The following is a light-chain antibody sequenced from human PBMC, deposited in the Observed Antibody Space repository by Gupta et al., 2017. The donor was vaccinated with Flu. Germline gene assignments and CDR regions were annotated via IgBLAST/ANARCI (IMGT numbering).Light chain of an antibody. CDR3: QQSDSTPRT. CDR2: AAS. J-gene: IGKJ2*01. CDR1: QSISSY. V-gene: IGKV1-39*01. Sequence: DIQITESPSSLSASVGDRVTIPCRASQSISSYLNWYQQKPGKAPKLLIYAASSLQSGVPSRFSGSGSGTDFTLTISRLQPEDFATYYCQQSDSTPRTFGQGTKLEIK.